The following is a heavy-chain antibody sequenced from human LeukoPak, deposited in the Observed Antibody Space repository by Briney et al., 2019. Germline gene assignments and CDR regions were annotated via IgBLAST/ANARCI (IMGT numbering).Heavy chain of an antibody. Sequence: GGSLRLSCAASGFTFSSYAMSWVRQAPGKGLEWVSAISGSGGSTYYADSVKGRFTISRDNSKNTLYLQMNSLRAEDTAVYYCARGGRFLGGSENGMDVWGQGTTVTVSS. V-gene: IGHV3-23*01. CDR1: GFTFSSYA. CDR2: ISGSGGST. D-gene: IGHD3-3*01. J-gene: IGHJ6*02. CDR3: ARGGRFLGGSENGMDV.